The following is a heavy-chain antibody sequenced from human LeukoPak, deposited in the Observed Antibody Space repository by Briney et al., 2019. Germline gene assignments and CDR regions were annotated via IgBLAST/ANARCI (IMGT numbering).Heavy chain of an antibody. CDR1: GGSISSYY. CDR2: VYTSGST. D-gene: IGHD6-6*01. CDR3: ARVGEQLVRDYYYYMDV. Sequence: SETLSLTCTISGGSISSYYWSWIRQPAGKGLEWIGRVYTSGSTNYNPSLKSRVTISVDTSKNQFSLKLSSVTAADTAVYYCARVGEQLVRDYYYYMDVWGKGTTVTVSS. J-gene: IGHJ6*03. V-gene: IGHV4-4*07.